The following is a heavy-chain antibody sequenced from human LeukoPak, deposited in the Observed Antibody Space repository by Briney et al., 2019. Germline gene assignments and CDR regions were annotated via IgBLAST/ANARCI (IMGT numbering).Heavy chain of an antibody. CDR1: GYTFTSYG. Sequence: ASVKVSCKASGYTFTSYGISWVRQAPGQGLEWMGWISAYNGNTNYAQKLQGRVTMTTDTSTSTAYMELRSLRSDDTAVYYCAASDYYYDSSGYYLWGQGTLATVSS. D-gene: IGHD3-22*01. CDR2: ISAYNGNT. CDR3: AASDYYYDSSGYYL. J-gene: IGHJ5*02. V-gene: IGHV1-18*01.